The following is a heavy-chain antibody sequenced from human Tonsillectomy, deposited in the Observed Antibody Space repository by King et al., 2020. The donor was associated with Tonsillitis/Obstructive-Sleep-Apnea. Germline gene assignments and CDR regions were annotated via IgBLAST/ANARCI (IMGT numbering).Heavy chain of an antibody. CDR1: GFTFSSYA. J-gene: IGHJ4*02. CDR3: AKGLAVAGTLRLVNADY. D-gene: IGHD6-19*01. V-gene: IGHV3-23*04. Sequence: VQLVESGGGLVQPGGSLRLSCAASGFTFSSYAMSWVRQAPGKGLEWVSAISGSGGSTYYADSVKGRFTISRDNSKNTLYLQMNSLRAEDTAVYYCAKGLAVAGTLRLVNADYWGQGTLVTVSS. CDR2: ISGSGGST.